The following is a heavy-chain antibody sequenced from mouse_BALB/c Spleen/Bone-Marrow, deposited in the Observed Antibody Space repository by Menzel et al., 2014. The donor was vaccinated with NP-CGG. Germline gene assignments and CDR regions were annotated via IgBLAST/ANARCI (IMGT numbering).Heavy chain of an antibody. D-gene: IGHD2-1*01. Sequence: VHLHQSGAEPVRPGASVKLSCKASGNTFTSYWINWEKQRPGQGLEWIGNIYPSDSYTNYNQKFKDKATLTVDKSSSTAYMQLSSPTSEDSAVYYCTRREGNYAFAYWGQGTLVTVSA. J-gene: IGHJ3*01. CDR2: IYPSDSYT. CDR1: GNTFTSYW. V-gene: IGHV1-69*02. CDR3: TRREGNYAFAY.